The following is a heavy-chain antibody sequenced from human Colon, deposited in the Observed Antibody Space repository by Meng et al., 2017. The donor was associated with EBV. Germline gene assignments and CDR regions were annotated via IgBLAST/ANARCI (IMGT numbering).Heavy chain of an antibody. V-gene: IGHV4-61*01. J-gene: IGHJ5*02. CDR3: ARVQWLPTQGLLYVP. CDR1: GGSISSGTNV. Sequence: QVQLADSVPGLVKPSETMPRNCTVSGGSISSGTNVCSWMRQPPGKGLEWIGYIHHSGSTKYNPSLESRLTISADTCKNQFSLRLTSVPAADTAVYYCARVQWLPTQGLLYVPWGQGTLVTVSS. CDR2: IHHSGST. D-gene: IGHD6-19*01.